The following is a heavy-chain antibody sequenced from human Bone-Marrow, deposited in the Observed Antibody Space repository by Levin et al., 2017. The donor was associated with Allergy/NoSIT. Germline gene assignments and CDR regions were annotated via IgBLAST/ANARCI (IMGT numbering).Heavy chain of an antibody. CDR1: GYTFTSYD. CDR3: ARVYSSSSYYYYYGMDV. Sequence: PGESLKISCKASGYTFTSYDINWVRQATGQGLEWMGWMNPNSGNTGYAQKFQGRVTMTRNTSISTAYMELSSLRSEDTAVYYCARVYSSSSYYYYYGMDVWGQGTTVTVSS. CDR2: MNPNSGNT. J-gene: IGHJ6*02. V-gene: IGHV1-8*01. D-gene: IGHD6-6*01.